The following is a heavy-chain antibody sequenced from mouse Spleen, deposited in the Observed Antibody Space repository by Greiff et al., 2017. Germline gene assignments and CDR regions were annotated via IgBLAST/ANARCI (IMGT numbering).Heavy chain of an antibody. CDR2: IYPGNVNT. J-gene: IGHJ4*01. D-gene: IGHD2-2*01. CDR1: GYTFTSYY. V-gene: IGHV1S56*01. CDR3: ARSSYYGYDWAMDY. Sequence: VQLQQSGPELVKPGASVRISCKASGYTFTSYYIHWVKQRPGQGLEWIGWIYPGNVNTKYNEKFKGKATLTADKSSSTAYMQLSSLTSEDSAVYFCARSSYYGYDWAMDYWGQGTSVTVSS.